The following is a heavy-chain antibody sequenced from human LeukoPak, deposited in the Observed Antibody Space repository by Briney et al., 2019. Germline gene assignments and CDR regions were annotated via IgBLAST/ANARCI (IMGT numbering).Heavy chain of an antibody. D-gene: IGHD3-22*01. J-gene: IGHJ3*02. CDR1: RYTFTAYY. V-gene: IGHV1-2*02. Sequence: GASVKVSCKASRYTFTAYYIHWVRQAPGQGLEWMGWVNPKSGATKYTQNIQGRVNMTRDTSINTAYIEVSRLRSDDTAVYYWARDLDYNDNSDYDSFDIWGQGKKTTVSS. CDR3: ARDLDYNDNSDYDSFDI. CDR2: VNPKSGAT.